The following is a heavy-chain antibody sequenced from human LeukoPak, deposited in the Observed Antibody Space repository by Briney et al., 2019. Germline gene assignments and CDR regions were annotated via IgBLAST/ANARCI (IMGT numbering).Heavy chain of an antibody. CDR2: ISRSSGDT. Sequence: GGSLRLSCAASGFSFSNYDMNWVRQAPGKGLEWVSSISRSSGDTYYADSVKGRFTISRDNSENTLYLQMNSLRAEDTAVYYCVKELPRQHFDYWGQGTLVTVSS. CDR1: GFSFSNYD. J-gene: IGHJ4*02. CDR3: VKELPRQHFDY. D-gene: IGHD1-26*01. V-gene: IGHV3-23*01.